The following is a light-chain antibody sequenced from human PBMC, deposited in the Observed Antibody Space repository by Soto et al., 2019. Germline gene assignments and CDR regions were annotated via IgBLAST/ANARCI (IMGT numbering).Light chain of an antibody. V-gene: IGLV2-23*03. CDR3: CSYAGSSTVVI. CDR1: GSDVGYYNL. J-gene: IGLJ2*01. CDR2: EGS. Sequence: QSALTQPASVSGSPGQAITISCTGTGSDVGYYNLVSWYRQHPGKAPKLMIYEGSKRPSGVSNRFSGSKSGNTASLTISGLQPEDEAHYYCCSYAGSSTVVIFGGGTKLTVL.